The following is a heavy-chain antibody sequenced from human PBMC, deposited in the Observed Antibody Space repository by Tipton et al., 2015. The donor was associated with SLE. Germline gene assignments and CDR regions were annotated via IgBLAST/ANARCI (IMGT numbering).Heavy chain of an antibody. Sequence: TLSLTCTVSGGSLSIYYWSWIRQPPGKGLEWIGYVYLNGRTNYNPSLESRITISEDTSKNQFSLRLTSVTAADTATYYCARGATVTRFDYWGQGALVTVSS. J-gene: IGHJ4*02. CDR3: ARGATVTRFDY. D-gene: IGHD4-17*01. V-gene: IGHV4-59*01. CDR2: VYLNGRT. CDR1: GGSLSIYY.